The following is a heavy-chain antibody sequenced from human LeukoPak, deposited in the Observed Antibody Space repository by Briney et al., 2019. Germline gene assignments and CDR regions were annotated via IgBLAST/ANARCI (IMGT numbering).Heavy chain of an antibody. V-gene: IGHV4-59*12. CDR1: GGSISSYY. J-gene: IGHJ4*02. Sequence: PSEALSLTCTVSGGSISSYYWSWIRQPPGKGLEWIGYIYHSGSTYYNPSLKSRVTISVDRSKNQFSLKLSSVTAADTAVYYCAREVPRNYDFWSGYSAHFDYWGQGTLVTVSS. D-gene: IGHD3-3*01. CDR3: AREVPRNYDFWSGYSAHFDY. CDR2: IYHSGST.